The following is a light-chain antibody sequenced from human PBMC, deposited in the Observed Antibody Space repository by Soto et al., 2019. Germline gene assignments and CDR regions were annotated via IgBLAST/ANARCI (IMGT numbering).Light chain of an antibody. CDR3: AAWDDSLNGWV. CDR2: DVS. Sequence: QSVLTQPRSVSGSPGQSVTISCTGTSSDVGGYNYVSWYQQHPGKAPKLMIYDVSKRPSGVPDRFPGSKSGTSASLAISGLQSEDEADYYCAAWDDSLNGWVFGGGTKLTVL. J-gene: IGLJ3*02. CDR1: SSDVGGYNY. V-gene: IGLV2-11*01.